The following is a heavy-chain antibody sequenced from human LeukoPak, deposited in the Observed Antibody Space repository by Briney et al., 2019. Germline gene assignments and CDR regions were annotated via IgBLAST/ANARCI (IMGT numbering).Heavy chain of an antibody. J-gene: IGHJ6*02. CDR2: ISGSGGST. V-gene: IGHV3-23*01. D-gene: IGHD3-22*01. Sequence: PGGSLRLSCAASGFTFSSYAMSWVRQAPGKGLEWVSAISGSGGSTYYADSVKGRFTISRDNSKNTLYLQMNSLRAEDTAVYYCARGLEYYYDSSGPGYGMDVWGQGTTVTVSS. CDR1: GFTFSSYA. CDR3: ARGLEYYYDSSGPGYGMDV.